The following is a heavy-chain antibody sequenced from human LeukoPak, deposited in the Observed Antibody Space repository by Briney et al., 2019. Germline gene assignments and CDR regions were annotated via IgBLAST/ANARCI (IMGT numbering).Heavy chain of an antibody. CDR3: ARGQGSYGYFRLGNRFDP. D-gene: IGHD5-18*01. J-gene: IGHJ5*02. Sequence: SETLSLTCAVYGGSFSGYYWSWIRQPPGKGLEWIGEINHSGSTNYNPSLKSRVTISVDTSKNQFSLKLSSVTAADTAVYYCARGQGSYGYFRLGNRFDPWGQGTLVTVSS. CDR1: GGSFSGYY. V-gene: IGHV4-34*01. CDR2: INHSGST.